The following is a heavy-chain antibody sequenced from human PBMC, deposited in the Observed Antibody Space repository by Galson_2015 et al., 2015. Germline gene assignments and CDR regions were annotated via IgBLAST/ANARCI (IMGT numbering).Heavy chain of an antibody. CDR1: GFTVSNKY. Sequence: SLRLSCAASGFTVSNKYMNWVRQAPGKGLEWVSVINADGATHYADFAKGRFTISRDNSKNTLYLRMNSVRVEDTAVYYCARDRGEGGFFDYWGQGTLVTVSS. CDR3: ARDRGEGGFFDY. V-gene: IGHV3-53*01. CDR2: INADGAT. J-gene: IGHJ4*02. D-gene: IGHD4-17*01.